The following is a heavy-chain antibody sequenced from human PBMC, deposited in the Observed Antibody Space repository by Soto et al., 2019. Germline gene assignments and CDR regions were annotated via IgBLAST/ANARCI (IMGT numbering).Heavy chain of an antibody. J-gene: IGHJ5*02. Sequence: ASVKVSCKASGYTFTSYAMHWVRQAPGQRLEWMGWINAGNGNTKYSQKFQGRVTITRDTSASTAYMELSSLRSEDTAVYYCASGIPGLGWFDPWGQGXLVTVYS. CDR1: GYTFTSYA. V-gene: IGHV1-3*01. D-gene: IGHD3-10*01. CDR2: INAGNGNT. CDR3: ASGIPGLGWFDP.